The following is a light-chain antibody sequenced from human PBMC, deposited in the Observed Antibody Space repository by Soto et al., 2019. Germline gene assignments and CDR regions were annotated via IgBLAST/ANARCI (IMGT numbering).Light chain of an antibody. CDR2: KAS. V-gene: IGKV1-5*03. CDR1: QSISSS. CDR3: QQYETSSPFT. Sequence: DIPMTQSPSPLSASVGDRVTITCRASQSISSSLAWYQQKPGKAPMLLIYKASSLENGVPSRFRGSGSGTEFTLTINSLQPDDFETYYCQQYETSSPFTFGQGTKLEI. J-gene: IGKJ2*01.